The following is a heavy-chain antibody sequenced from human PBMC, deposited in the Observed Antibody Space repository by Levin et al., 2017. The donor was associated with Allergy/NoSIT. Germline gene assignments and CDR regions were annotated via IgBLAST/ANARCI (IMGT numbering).Heavy chain of an antibody. CDR1: GGTFSSYA. D-gene: IGHD2-2*01. V-gene: IGHV1-69*13. CDR2: IIPIFGTA. J-gene: IGHJ3*02. CDR3: ARGYCSSTSCPFGWVAFDS. Sequence: ASVKVSCKASGGTFSSYAISWVRQAPGQGLEWMGGIIPIFGTANYAQKFQGRVTITADESTSTAYMELSSLRSEDTAVYYCARGYCSSTSCPFGWVAFDSWGQGTMVTVSS.